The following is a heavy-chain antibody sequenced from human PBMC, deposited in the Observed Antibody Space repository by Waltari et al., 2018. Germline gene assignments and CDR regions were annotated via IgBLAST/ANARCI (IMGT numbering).Heavy chain of an antibody. D-gene: IGHD6-13*01. V-gene: IGHV3-21*01. Sequence: EVQLVESGGGLVKPGGSLRLSCAASGFTFSSYSMNWVRQAPGKGLEWVASISSSSSYIYYADSVKGRFTISRDNAKNSLYLQMNSLRAEDTAVYYCARGAAASLSPFDYWGQGTLVTVSS. CDR3: ARGAAASLSPFDY. CDR2: ISSSSSYI. J-gene: IGHJ4*02. CDR1: GFTFSSYS.